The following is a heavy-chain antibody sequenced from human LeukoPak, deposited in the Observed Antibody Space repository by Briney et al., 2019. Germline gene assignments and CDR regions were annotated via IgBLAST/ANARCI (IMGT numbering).Heavy chain of an antibody. CDR3: AKERGSTTHFDY. Sequence: PGRSLRLSCAASGFTFSSYGMHWVRQAPGKGQEWVTVISFDGHTNYADSVKGRFTISRDNSKNTLYLQMNGLRDEDTAVYYCAKERGSTTHFDYWGQGTLVTVSS. CDR2: ISFDGHT. V-gene: IGHV3-30*18. CDR1: GFTFSSYG. J-gene: IGHJ4*02. D-gene: IGHD2-2*01.